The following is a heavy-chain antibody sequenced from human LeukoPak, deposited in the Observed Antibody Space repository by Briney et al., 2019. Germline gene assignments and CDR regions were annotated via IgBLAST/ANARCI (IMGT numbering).Heavy chain of an antibody. CDR1: GFTFSSYA. V-gene: IGHV3-23*01. D-gene: IGHD2-2*01. J-gene: IGHJ4*02. CDR2: ISGSGGST. CDR3: AKGRTPTKWPPLKNYPYYFDY. Sequence: GGSLRLSCAASGFTFSSYAMSWVRQAPGKGLEWVSAISGSGGSTYYADSVKGRFTISRDNSKNTLYLQMNSLRAEDTAVYYCAKGRTPTKWPPLKNYPYYFDYWGQGTLVTVSS.